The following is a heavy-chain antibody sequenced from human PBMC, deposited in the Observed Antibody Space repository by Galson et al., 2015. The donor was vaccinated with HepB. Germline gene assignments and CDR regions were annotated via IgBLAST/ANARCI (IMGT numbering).Heavy chain of an antibody. D-gene: IGHD3-16*01. V-gene: IGHV1-69*13. CDR1: GGTFSSYA. J-gene: IGHJ4*02. Sequence: SVKVSCKASGGTFSSYAISWVRQAPAQGLEWMGGIIPMFGTPKYAQKFQGRVTITADESTNTAYMELSGLGSEDTAVYYCARDSAGWGSYFFYYFEYWGQGTLVTVSS. CDR2: IIPMFGTP. CDR3: ARDSAGWGSYFFYYFEY.